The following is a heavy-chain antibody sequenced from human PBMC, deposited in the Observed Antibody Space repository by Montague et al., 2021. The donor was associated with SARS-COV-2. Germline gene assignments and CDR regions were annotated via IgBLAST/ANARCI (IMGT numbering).Heavy chain of an antibody. CDR2: INQSGSA. CDR3: ARHFPSGYTFGLDAFDL. D-gene: IGHD5-18*01. CDR1: GGSFSGYD. Sequence: SETLSLTCAVYGGSFSGYDWTWIRQSPGKGLEWIGEINQSGSAKYKPSLKSRVTISVDTSKNQFSLKLSSVTAADTAVYYCARHFPSGYTFGLDAFDLWGQGTMVTVSS. J-gene: IGHJ3*01. V-gene: IGHV4-34*01.